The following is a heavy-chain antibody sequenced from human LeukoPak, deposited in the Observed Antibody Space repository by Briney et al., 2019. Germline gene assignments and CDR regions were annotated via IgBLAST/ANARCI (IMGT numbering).Heavy chain of an antibody. V-gene: IGHV4-34*01. Sequence: SETLSLTCGVSGVPFSNYYWSWVRQSPTQGLEWIGEINHSGYTNYNPSLKSRVTMSIDTSKNQFSLKLTSVTAAEAGVYYCTRAVAGHPDWGQGTLVTVSS. CDR1: GVPFSNYY. CDR3: TRAVAGHPD. D-gene: IGHD6-19*01. CDR2: INHSGYT. J-gene: IGHJ4*02.